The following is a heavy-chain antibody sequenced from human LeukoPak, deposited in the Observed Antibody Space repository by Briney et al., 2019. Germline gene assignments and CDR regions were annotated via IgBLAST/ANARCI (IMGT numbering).Heavy chain of an antibody. CDR2: IYYSGST. D-gene: IGHD6-6*01. J-gene: IGHJ3*02. V-gene: IGHV4-39*07. Sequence: SETLSLTCTVSGGSISSSSYYWGWIRQPPGKGLEWIGNIYYSGSTYYNPSLKSRVTISLDTSKNQFSLKLSSVTAADTAVYYCARPSIAARPNDAFDIWGQGTMVTVSS. CDR1: GGSISSSSYY. CDR3: ARPSIAARPNDAFDI.